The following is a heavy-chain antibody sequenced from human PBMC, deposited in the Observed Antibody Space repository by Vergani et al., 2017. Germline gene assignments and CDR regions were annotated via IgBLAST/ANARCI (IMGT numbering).Heavy chain of an antibody. V-gene: IGHV3-30-3*01. CDR2: ISYDGSNK. J-gene: IGHJ6*03. CDR1: GFTFSSYA. CDR3: ARGGRFESPSRNYYYYMDV. Sequence: QVQLVESGGGVVQPGRSLRLSCAASGFTFSSYAMHWVRQAPGKGLEWVAVISYDGSNKYYADSVKGRFTISRDNSKNTLYLQRNSLRAEDTAVYYCARGGRFESPSRNYYYYMDVWGKGTTVTVSS. D-gene: IGHD3-10*01.